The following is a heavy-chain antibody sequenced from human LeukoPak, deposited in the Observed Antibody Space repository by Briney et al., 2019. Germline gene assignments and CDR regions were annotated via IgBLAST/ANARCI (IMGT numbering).Heavy chain of an antibody. CDR3: AREGGFYRPLDY. V-gene: IGHV4-4*02. CDR1: GGSVSSTNW. CDR2: VHLDGRT. Sequence: TTSETLSLTCAVSGGSVSSTNWWTWFRQPPGKGLEWIGEVHLDGRTNYNPSLTGRLTMSVDLYENHISLKLTSVTAADTAVYYCAREGGFYRPLDYSGQGTLVTVSS. D-gene: IGHD3-3*01. J-gene: IGHJ4*02.